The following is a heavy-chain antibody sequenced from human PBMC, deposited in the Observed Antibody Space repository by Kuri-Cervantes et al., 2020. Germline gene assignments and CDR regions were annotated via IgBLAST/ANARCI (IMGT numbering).Heavy chain of an antibody. CDR3: AKDMTSGGGYNSYYYYGMDV. J-gene: IGHJ6*02. CDR2: ISSSGSTI. D-gene: IGHD5-12*01. V-gene: IGHV3-48*03. Sequence: GESLKISCAASGFTFSSYEMNWVRQAPGKGLEWVSYISSSGSTIYYADSVKGRFTISRDNAKNSLYLQMNSLRAEDTAVYYCAKDMTSGGGYNSYYYYGMDVWGQGTTVTVSS. CDR1: GFTFSSYE.